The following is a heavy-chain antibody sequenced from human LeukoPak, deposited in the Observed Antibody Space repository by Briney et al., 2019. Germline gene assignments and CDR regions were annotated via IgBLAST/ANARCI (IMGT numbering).Heavy chain of an antibody. J-gene: IGHJ6*03. V-gene: IGHV3-21*01. CDR3: ARAQFEVVTDIPDAYYYMDF. CDR2: ISSSSSYI. D-gene: IGHD2-21*02. CDR1: GFTFSSYS. Sequence: GGSLRLSCAASGFTFSSYSMNWVRQAPGKGLEWVSSISSSSSYIYYADSVKGRFPLSRENPKNTLSLQMRSLSAEDTSVYYCARAQFEVVTDIPDAYYYMDFWGKGTTVTVSS.